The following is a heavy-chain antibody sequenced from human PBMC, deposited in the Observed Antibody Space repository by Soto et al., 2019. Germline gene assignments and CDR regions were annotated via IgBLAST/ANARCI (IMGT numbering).Heavy chain of an antibody. CDR2: IIPMFGIG. J-gene: IGHJ6*02. V-gene: IGHV1-69*17. Sequence: QVQLLQSGAEVKMPGSSVRVSCKASGGSFSKYGISWVRQAPGQGLEWMGGIIPMFGIGNYAEKFLGRVSMTQEQSPSTSHIELSSLCSEDTAVFFCARGHRKNYFTATKDWGPGARVTGSS. D-gene: IGHD1-7*01. CDR1: GGSFSKYG. CDR3: ARGHRKNYFTATKD.